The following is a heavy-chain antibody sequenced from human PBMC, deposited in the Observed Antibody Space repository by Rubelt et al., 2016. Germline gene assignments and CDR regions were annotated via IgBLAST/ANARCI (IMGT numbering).Heavy chain of an antibody. CDR3: AKGGDI. CDR1: GFTFSSYA. D-gene: IGHD2-15*01. CDR2: ISGSGGSK. V-gene: IGHV3-23*01. Sequence: EVQLLESGGGLVQPGGSLRLSCEVSGFTFSSYAMNWVRQAHGKGLEWVSGISGSGGSKYYEDSVKGRLIISRDNSKNMLYLQMNSLRDEDTAVYYCAKGGDIWGQGTMVTVSS. J-gene: IGHJ3*02.